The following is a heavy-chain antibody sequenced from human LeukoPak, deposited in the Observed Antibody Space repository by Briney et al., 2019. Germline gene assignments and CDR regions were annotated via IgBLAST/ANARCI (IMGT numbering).Heavy chain of an antibody. V-gene: IGHV4-59*01. D-gene: IGHD3-10*01. J-gene: IGHJ4*02. Sequence: SETLSLTCTVSGGSISSYYWSWIRQPPGKGLEWIGYIYYSGSTNYNPSLKSRVTISVDTSKNQFSLKLSSVTAADTAVYYCARVSGGYYTFADYWGQGTLVTVSS. CDR2: IYYSGST. CDR1: GGSISSYY. CDR3: ARVSGGYYTFADY.